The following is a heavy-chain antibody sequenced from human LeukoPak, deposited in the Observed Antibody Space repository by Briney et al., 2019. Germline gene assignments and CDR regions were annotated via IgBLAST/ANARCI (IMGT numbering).Heavy chain of an antibody. V-gene: IGHV1-2*04. CDR1: GYTLTGYY. Sequence: GASVKVSCKASGYTLTGYYMHWVRQAPGQGLEWMGWINPNSGGTNYAQKFQGWVTMTRDTSISTAYMELSRLRSDDTAVYYCARAPDSSGWYNWFDPWGQGTLVTVSS. CDR2: INPNSGGT. J-gene: IGHJ5*02. CDR3: ARAPDSSGWYNWFDP. D-gene: IGHD6-19*01.